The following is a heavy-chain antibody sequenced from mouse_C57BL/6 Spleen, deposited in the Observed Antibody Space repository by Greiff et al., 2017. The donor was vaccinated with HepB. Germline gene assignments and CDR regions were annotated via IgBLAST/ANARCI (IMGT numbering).Heavy chain of an antibody. J-gene: IGHJ3*01. Sequence: QVQLQQPGAELVMPGASVKLSCKASGYTFTSYWMHWVKQRPGHGLEWIGEIDPSDSYTNYNQQFKGKSTLTVDKSASTAYMQLSSLTSEDSAVYYCGRRDDEGAWGADWGQGTLVTVSA. CDR2: IDPSDSYT. V-gene: IGHV1-69*01. CDR1: GYTFTSYW. CDR3: GRRDDEGAWGAD.